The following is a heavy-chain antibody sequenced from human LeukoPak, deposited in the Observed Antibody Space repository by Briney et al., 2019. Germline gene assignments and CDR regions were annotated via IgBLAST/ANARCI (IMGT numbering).Heavy chain of an antibody. CDR1: GGSISSLTYS. Sequence: SETLSLTCTVSGGSISSLTYSWSWIRQPAGKGLDWIGRINTSGSTNYNPSLKSRVTISVDTSKNQFSLRLSSVTAADTAVYYCARLGMGAPYYFDHWGQGILVTVSS. D-gene: IGHD1-26*01. V-gene: IGHV4-61*02. CDR2: INTSGST. J-gene: IGHJ4*02. CDR3: ARLGMGAPYYFDH.